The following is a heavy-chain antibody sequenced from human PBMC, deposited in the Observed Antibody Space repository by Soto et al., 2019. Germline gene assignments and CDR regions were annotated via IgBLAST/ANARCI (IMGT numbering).Heavy chain of an antibody. CDR1: EATFGEIP. CDR2: IIPMFPTT. J-gene: IGHJ4*02. CDR3: TKDGDSADYGY. D-gene: IGHD2-21*01. V-gene: IGHV1-69*06. Sequence: GNLVQSGLELKRPGSPVKVPSKALEATFGEIPIHGVHRAPGQGFDWLGGIIPMFPTTNYAQKFKGRLTIYADKSTGTAYMEMTSLRSEDTAVYYCTKDGDSADYGYWGQGTLVTVSS.